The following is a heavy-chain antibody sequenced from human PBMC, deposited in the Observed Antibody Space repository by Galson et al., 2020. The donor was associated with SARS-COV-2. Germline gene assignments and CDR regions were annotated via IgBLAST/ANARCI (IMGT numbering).Heavy chain of an antibody. D-gene: IGHD2-15*01. J-gene: IGHJ4*02. CDR2: INHRGST. Sequence: SETLSLTCAVYGGSFRNYYWTWIRQSPEKGLEWLGEINHRGSTNYNPSLKNRVAMSVDASKNQFSLKLSSVTAADTAVYYCATYSVVVVAPTPLRADYWGQGTLVTDSS. V-gene: IGHV4-34*01. CDR3: ATYSVVVVAPTPLRADY. CDR1: GGSFRNYY.